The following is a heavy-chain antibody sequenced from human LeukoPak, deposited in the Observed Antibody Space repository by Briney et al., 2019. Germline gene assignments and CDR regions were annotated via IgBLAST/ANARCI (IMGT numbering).Heavy chain of an antibody. J-gene: IGHJ4*02. CDR1: GFTFSSYA. D-gene: IGHD3-10*01. V-gene: IGHV3-23*01. CDR3: AKDKGVFYFDY. CDR2: ISGSGGST. Sequence: GGSLRLSCAASGFTFSSYAMSWVHQAPGKGLEWVSTISGSGGSTYYADSVKGRFTISRDNSKNTLYLQMNSLRAEDTAVYYCAKDKGVFYFDYWGQGTLVTVSS.